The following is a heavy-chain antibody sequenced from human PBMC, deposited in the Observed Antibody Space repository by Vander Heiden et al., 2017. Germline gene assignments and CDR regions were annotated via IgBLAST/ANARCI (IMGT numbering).Heavy chain of an antibody. CDR2: ISSSSSYI. CDR3: ARAGEYSYGVFDY. J-gene: IGHJ4*02. V-gene: IGHV3-21*01. Sequence: EVQLVESGGGLVKPGGSLRLSCAASGFTFSSYSMNGVRQAPGKGLEWVSSISSSSSYIYYADSVKGRFTISRDNAKNSLYLQMNSLRAEDTAVYYCARAGEYSYGVFDYWGQGTLVTVSS. D-gene: IGHD5-18*01. CDR1: GFTFSSYS.